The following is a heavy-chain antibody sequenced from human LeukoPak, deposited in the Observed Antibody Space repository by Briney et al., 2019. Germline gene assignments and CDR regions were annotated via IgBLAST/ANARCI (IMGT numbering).Heavy chain of an antibody. D-gene: IGHD6-13*01. V-gene: IGHV4-39*07. CDR2: IYYSGST. Sequence: SETLSLTCSVSGGSISSSSYYWGWIRQPPGKGLEWIGSIYYSGSTNCNPSLKRRVTMSVDTSRNQFSLKLSSVTAADTAVYYCAGIIPAAGTFYYFDYWDQGALVTVSS. CDR1: GGSISSSSYY. J-gene: IGHJ4*02. CDR3: AGIIPAAGTFYYFDY.